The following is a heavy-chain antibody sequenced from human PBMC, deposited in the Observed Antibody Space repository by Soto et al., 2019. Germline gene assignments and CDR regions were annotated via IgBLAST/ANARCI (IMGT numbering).Heavy chain of an antibody. J-gene: IGHJ6*02. CDR3: AKYGENYYYGMDV. D-gene: IGHD4-17*01. CDR2: IYHSGST. V-gene: IGHV4-38-2*01. Sequence: PSETLSLTCAVSGYSISSGYYWGWIRQPPGKGLEWIGNIYHSGSTYYNPSLKSRVTISIDTSKNQFSPKLYSVTAADTAVYYCAKYGENYYYGMDVWGQGTTVTVSS. CDR1: GYSISSGYY.